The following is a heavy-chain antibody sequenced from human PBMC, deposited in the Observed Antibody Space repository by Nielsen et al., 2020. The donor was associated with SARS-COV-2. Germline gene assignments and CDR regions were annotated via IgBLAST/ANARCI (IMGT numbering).Heavy chain of an antibody. CDR3: VRIDMVTISVDY. V-gene: IGHV4-61*01. D-gene: IGHD5-24*01. Sequence: SETLSLTCIVSGGSISTGSCYWSWMRQAPGKGLEWIGYIIDRANTNYNPSLKSRVTISVDTSKNQFSLKVNSVTAADTAVYYCVRIDMVTISVDYWGRGTLVTVSS. J-gene: IGHJ4*02. CDR2: IIDRANT. CDR1: GGSISTGSCY.